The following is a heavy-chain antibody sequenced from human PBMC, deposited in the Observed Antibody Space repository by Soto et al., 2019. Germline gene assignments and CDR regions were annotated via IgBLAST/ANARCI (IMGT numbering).Heavy chain of an antibody. CDR1: GFTFSSYG. CDR2: ISYDGSNK. CDR3: AKEHYGSGSYFPFDP. V-gene: IGHV3-30*18. D-gene: IGHD3-10*01. Sequence: GGSLRLSCAASGFTFSSYGVHWVRQAPGKGLEWVAVISYDGSNKYYADSVKGRFTISRDNSKNTLYLQMNSLRAEDTAVYYCAKEHYGSGSYFPFDPWGQGTLVTVSS. J-gene: IGHJ5*02.